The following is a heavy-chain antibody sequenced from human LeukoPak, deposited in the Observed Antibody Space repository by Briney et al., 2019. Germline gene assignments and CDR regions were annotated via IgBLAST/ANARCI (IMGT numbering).Heavy chain of an antibody. CDR1: GGTFSSYA. J-gene: IGHJ4*02. Sequence: GASVKVSCKASGGTFSSYAISWVRQAPGQGLEWMGGIIPIFGTANYAQKFQGRVTITADESTSTAYMELSSLRSEDTAVYYCARGHMVRGVIIFDYWGQGTLVTASS. D-gene: IGHD3-10*01. CDR3: ARGHMVRGVIIFDY. V-gene: IGHV1-69*13. CDR2: IIPIFGTA.